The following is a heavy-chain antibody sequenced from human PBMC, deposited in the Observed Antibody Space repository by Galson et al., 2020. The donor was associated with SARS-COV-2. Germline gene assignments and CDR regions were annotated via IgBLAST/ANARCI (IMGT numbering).Heavy chain of an antibody. J-gene: IGHJ4*02. V-gene: IGHV3-7*01. D-gene: IGHD3-22*01. Sequence: GGSLRLSCAGSGFTFSRVWMSWVRQAPGKGLEWVANIKEDGSEKYYVDSVKGRFTISIDNAKNSLFLQVNSLRAEDTAVYYCARDSEHDTLGYWGRGTLVTVSP. CDR3: ARDSEHDTLGY. CDR1: GFTFSRVW. CDR2: IKEDGSEK.